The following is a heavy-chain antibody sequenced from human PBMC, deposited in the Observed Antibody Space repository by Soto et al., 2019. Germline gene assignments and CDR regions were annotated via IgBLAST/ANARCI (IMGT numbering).Heavy chain of an antibody. J-gene: IGHJ4*02. Sequence: QVQLQESGPGLVKPSETLSLTCTVSGGSISSYYWSWIRQPPGKGLEWIGYIYYSGSTNYNPSLKSRVTISVDTSKNQFSLKLSSVTAADTAVYYCAGARGYTYGYPIGYWGQGTLVTVSS. CDR3: AGARGYTYGYPIGY. D-gene: IGHD5-18*01. V-gene: IGHV4-59*01. CDR2: IYYSGST. CDR1: GGSISSYY.